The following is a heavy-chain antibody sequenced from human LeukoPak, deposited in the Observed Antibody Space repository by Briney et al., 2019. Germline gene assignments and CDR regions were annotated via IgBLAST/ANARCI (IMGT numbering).Heavy chain of an antibody. Sequence: QLQLQESGSGLVKPSQTLSLTCTVSGGSISSGGFSWSWIRQPPGKGLEWIGYIYQSGSTYYSPSLKSRVTISVDRSKNQFSLKLISVTAADTAVYYCARSYSGFDNSFDYWGQGTLVTVSS. V-gene: IGHV4-30-2*01. CDR1: GGSISSGGFS. CDR2: IYQSGST. CDR3: ARSYSGFDNSFDY. J-gene: IGHJ4*02. D-gene: IGHD5-12*01.